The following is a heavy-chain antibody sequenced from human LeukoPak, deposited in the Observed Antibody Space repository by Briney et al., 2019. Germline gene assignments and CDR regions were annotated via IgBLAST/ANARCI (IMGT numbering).Heavy chain of an antibody. CDR3: AELGITMIGGV. CDR1: GFTFNNYG. CDR2: ISYDGPNK. Sequence: PGRSLRLSCAASGFTFNNYGMHWVRQAPGKGLEWVAVISYDGPNKYYADSVKGRFTISRDNSKNTQYLQMNSLRAEDTAVYYCAELGITMIGGVWGKGTTVTISS. J-gene: IGHJ6*04. V-gene: IGHV3-30*18. D-gene: IGHD3-10*02.